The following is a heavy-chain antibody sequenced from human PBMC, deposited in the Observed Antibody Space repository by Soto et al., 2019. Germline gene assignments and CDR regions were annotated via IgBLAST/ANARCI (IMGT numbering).Heavy chain of an antibody. J-gene: IGHJ5*02. CDR3: ARDTSDNWFDP. D-gene: IGHD1-26*01. V-gene: IGHV4-31*03. CDR1: GCSISSGGYY. Sequence: QVQLQESGPGLVKPSQTLSLTCTVSGCSISSGGYYWSWIRQHPGKGLEWIGYIYYSGSTYYNPSLKSRVTISVDTSKNQFALKLSSVTAADTAVYYCARDTSDNWFDPWGQGTLVTVSS. CDR2: IYYSGST.